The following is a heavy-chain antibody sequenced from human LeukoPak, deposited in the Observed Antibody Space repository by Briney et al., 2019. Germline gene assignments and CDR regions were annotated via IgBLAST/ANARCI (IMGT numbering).Heavy chain of an antibody. CDR2: ISSSSYI. V-gene: IGHV3-21*01. Sequence: GGSLRLSCAASGFTFSSYSMNWVRQAPGKGLEWVSSISSSSYIYYADSVKGRFTISRDNAKNSLYLQMNSLRAEDTAVYYCARDRFYGYFDYWGQGTLVTVSS. CDR3: ARDRFYGYFDY. CDR1: GFTFSSYS. J-gene: IGHJ4*02. D-gene: IGHD2/OR15-2a*01.